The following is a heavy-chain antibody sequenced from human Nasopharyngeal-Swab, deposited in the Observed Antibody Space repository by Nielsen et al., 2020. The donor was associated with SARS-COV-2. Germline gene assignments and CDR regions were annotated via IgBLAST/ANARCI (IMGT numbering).Heavy chain of an antibody. CDR3: ARQPFHYYDRNAYFGSFDS. V-gene: IGHV5-51*01. D-gene: IGHD3-22*01. J-gene: IGHJ4*02. CDR2: TYPGDSDT. CDR1: GYTFTKYW. Sequence: GESLKISCKGSGYTFTKYWIVWVRQMPGKGLEWMGITYPGDSDTRYCPSWQGQVTISADKSISTAFLQWASLKASDTAIYYCARQPFHYYDRNAYFGSFDSWGQGTLVTVSS.